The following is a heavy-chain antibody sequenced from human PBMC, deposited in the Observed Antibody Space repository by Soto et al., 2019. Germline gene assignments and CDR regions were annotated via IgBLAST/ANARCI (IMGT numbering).Heavy chain of an antibody. CDR2: NYHSGTT. J-gene: IGHJ4*02. CDR1: GVTISTYY. V-gene: IGHV4-59*01. CDR3: VREAYIGYGHAIDH. D-gene: IGHD5-12*01. Sequence: QVQLKESGPGLVNPSETLSLTCAVSGVTISTYYWSWIRQPPGKGLEWIGYNYHSGTTNDNPSLKRRVTITVDTSKNQFSLRLPSVTAAATAIYYCVREAYIGYGHAIDHWGQGTLVTVSS.